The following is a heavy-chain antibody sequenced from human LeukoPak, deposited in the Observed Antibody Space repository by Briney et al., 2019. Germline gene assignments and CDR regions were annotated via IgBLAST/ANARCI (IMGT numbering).Heavy chain of an antibody. V-gene: IGHV1-69*13. CDR3: AGAVAGNYYYYGMDV. Sequence: AASVKVSCKASGGTFSSYATSWVRQAPGQGREWMGGIIPIFGTANYAQKFQGRVTITADESTSTAYMELSSLRSEDTAVYYCAGAVAGNYYYYGMDVWGKGTTVTVSS. CDR2: IIPIFGTA. J-gene: IGHJ6*04. CDR1: GGTFSSYA. D-gene: IGHD6-19*01.